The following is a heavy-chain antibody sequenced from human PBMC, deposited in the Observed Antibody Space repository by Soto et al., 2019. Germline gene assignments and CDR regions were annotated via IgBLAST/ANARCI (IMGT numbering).Heavy chain of an antibody. CDR3: ARLTSGYYATFDY. V-gene: IGHV4-59*08. Sequence: PSETLSLTCTVSGGSISSYYWSWVRQPPGKGLEWIGYIYYTGSTNYNPSLKSRVTISLDTSKNQFSLKLSSVTAADTAVYYCARLTSGYYATFDYWGQGTLVTVSS. CDR1: GGSISSYY. CDR2: IYYTGST. D-gene: IGHD3-22*01. J-gene: IGHJ4*02.